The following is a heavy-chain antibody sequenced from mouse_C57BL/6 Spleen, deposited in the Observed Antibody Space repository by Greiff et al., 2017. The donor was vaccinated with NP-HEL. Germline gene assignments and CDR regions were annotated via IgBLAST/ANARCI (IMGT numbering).Heavy chain of an antibody. CDR3: ARHLLRLAYAIDY. D-gene: IGHD1-1*01. J-gene: IGHJ4*01. CDR1: GYTFTSYW. Sequence: VQLQQPGTELVKPGASVKLSCKASGYTFTSYWMHWVKQRPGQGLEWIGNINPSNGGTNYNEKFKSKATLTVDKSSSTAYMQLSSLTSEEAAVYYGARHLLRLAYAIDYWGQGTSVTVSS. CDR2: INPSNGGT. V-gene: IGHV1-53*01.